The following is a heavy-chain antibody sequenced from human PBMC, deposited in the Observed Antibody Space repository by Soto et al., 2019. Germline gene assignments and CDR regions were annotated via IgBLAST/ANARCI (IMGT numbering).Heavy chain of an antibody. V-gene: IGHV4-59*01. Sequence: SETLSLTCTVSGGSISSYYWSWIRQPPGKGLEWIGYIYYSGSTNYNPSLKSRVTISVDTSKNQFSLKLSSVTAADTAVYYCARQTGTTGYYYYYGMDVWGQGTTVTVS. CDR1: GGSISSYY. CDR3: ARQTGTTGYYYYYGMDV. J-gene: IGHJ6*02. D-gene: IGHD1-7*01. CDR2: IYYSGST.